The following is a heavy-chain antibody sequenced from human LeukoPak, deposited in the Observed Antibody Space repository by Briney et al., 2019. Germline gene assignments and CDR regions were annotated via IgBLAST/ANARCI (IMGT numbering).Heavy chain of an antibody. CDR2: MNPNSGNT. Sequence: ASVKVSCKASGYTFTSYDINWVRQAPGQGLEWMGWMNPNSGNTGYAQKFQGRVTMTRNTSISTAYMELSSPRSEDTAVYYCARGCSSTSCYPWGGYWGQGTLVTVSS. D-gene: IGHD2-2*01. J-gene: IGHJ4*02. V-gene: IGHV1-8*01. CDR1: GYTFTSYD. CDR3: ARGCSSTSCYPWGGY.